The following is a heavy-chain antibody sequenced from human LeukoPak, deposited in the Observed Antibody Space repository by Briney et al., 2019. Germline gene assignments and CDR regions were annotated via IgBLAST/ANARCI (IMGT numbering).Heavy chain of an antibody. CDR3: ARDQGLTAPPPYGLDV. V-gene: IGHV1-69*04. Sequence: GASVQVSCKTSGGTFSTSAITRVRQAPGQGLEWMGRIIPVLNITTYAQRFQGRVTITADTSTSTVYMELSSLRSEETAVYYCARDQGLTAPPPYGLDVWGQGTTVIVSS. D-gene: IGHD5-18*01. CDR2: IIPVLNIT. J-gene: IGHJ6*02. CDR1: GGTFSTSA.